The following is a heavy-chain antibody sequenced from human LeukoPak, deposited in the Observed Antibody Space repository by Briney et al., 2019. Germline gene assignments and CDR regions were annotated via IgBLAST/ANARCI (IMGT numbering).Heavy chain of an antibody. CDR3: ARQTAMGRSGDY. Sequence: GESLKISCKASGYSFTSYWIGWVRHMPGKGLEWMGIIDPSDSETRYTPSFQGLVTISVDKSLTTAYLQWNSLKASDTAMYYCARQTAMGRSGDYWGQGTLVTVSS. D-gene: IGHD7-27*01. CDR2: IDPSDSET. V-gene: IGHV5-51*01. J-gene: IGHJ4*02. CDR1: GYSFTSYW.